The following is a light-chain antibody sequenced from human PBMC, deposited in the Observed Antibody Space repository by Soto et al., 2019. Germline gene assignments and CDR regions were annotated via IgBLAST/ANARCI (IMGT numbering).Light chain of an antibody. Sequence: DIVMTQSPATLSVAPGERVTFSCRASQGVSRKLAWYQHKPGQAPRLLISGASTGATGIPARFSGSGSGTEFTLTISSLQSEDFAVYYCQQYSNWPPVTFGGGTKVDIK. CDR2: GAS. CDR3: QQYSNWPPVT. J-gene: IGKJ4*01. V-gene: IGKV3-15*01. CDR1: QGVSRK.